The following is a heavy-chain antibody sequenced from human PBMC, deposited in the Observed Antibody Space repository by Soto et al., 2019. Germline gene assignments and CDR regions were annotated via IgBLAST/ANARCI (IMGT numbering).Heavy chain of an antibody. CDR1: GYIFTRYY. V-gene: IGHV1-46*01. Sequence: ASEKVSCKASGYIFTRYYMHWVRQAPGQGLEWMGIINPSGGSTTYAQKFQGRVIMTRDTSTSTVYMELSSLRSEDTAVYYCARDPGITWFRTSFKPGYNMDVWGQGTTVTVSS. D-gene: IGHD2-2*01. CDR2: INPSGGST. CDR3: ARDPGITWFRTSFKPGYNMDV. J-gene: IGHJ6*02.